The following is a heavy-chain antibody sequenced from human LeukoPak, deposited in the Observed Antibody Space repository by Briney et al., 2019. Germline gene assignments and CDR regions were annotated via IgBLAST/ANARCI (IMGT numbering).Heavy chain of an antibody. Sequence: SETLSLTCAVYSGSFSGYYWTWFRQPPGKGLEWIGEFNHNWGAKYNPSLKSRVTISVDTSKNHLSLSLNSVTTADTAVYYCAASLWFGIYPDYWGQGSLVTVSS. D-gene: IGHD3-10*01. J-gene: IGHJ4*02. CDR1: SGSFSGYY. CDR2: FNHNWGA. V-gene: IGHV4-34*01. CDR3: AASLWFGIYPDY.